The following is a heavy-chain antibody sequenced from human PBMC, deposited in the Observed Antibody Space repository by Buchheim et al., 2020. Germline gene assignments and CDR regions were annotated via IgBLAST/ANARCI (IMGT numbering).Heavy chain of an antibody. CDR1: GFTFSSYG. D-gene: IGHD6-6*01. Sequence: QVQLVEFGGGVVQPGRSLRLSCAASGFTFSSYGMHWVRQAPGKGLEWVAVISYDGSNKYYADSVKGRFTISRDNSKNTLYLQMNSLRAEDTAVYYCARDHSSSPLDYWGQGTL. CDR3: ARDHSSSPLDY. V-gene: IGHV3-30*03. J-gene: IGHJ4*02. CDR2: ISYDGSNK.